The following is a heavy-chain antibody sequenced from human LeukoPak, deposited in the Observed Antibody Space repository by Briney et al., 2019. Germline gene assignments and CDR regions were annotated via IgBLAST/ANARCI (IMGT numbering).Heavy chain of an antibody. CDR2: IDPDGNT. Sequence: GGSLRLSCAASGFTLSNSWMHWVRQAPGKGLVWVSRIDPDGNTDYADSVKGRFTISRDNAKNTLYLQMNSLRAEDTAVYRCARDVRGPHDFWGQGTLITVSS. D-gene: IGHD2/OR15-2a*01. J-gene: IGHJ4*02. CDR3: ARDVRGPHDF. V-gene: IGHV3-74*01. CDR1: GFTLSNSW.